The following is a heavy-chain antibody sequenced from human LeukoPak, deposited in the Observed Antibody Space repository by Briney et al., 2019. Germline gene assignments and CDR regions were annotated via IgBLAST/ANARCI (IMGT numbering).Heavy chain of an antibody. Sequence: SETLSLTCAVYGGSFSGYYWSWIRQPPGKGLEWIGEIYHSGCTNYNPSLKGRVTISVDKSKNQFSLKLSSVTAADAAVYYCARDWGIPWGQGTLVTVSS. CDR2: IYHSGCT. CDR3: ARDWGIP. V-gene: IGHV4-34*01. J-gene: IGHJ5*02. D-gene: IGHD3-16*01. CDR1: GGSFSGYY.